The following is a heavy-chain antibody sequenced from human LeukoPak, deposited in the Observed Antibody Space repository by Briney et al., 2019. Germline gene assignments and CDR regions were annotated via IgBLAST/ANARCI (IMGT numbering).Heavy chain of an antibody. Sequence: GASVNVSCKASGYTFTSYGISWVRQAPGQGLEWMGWISAYNGNTNYAQKLQGRVTMTTDTSTSTAYMELRSLRSDDTAVYYCARDGTYYYGSGSYYPLDYWGQGTLVTVSS. V-gene: IGHV1-18*01. J-gene: IGHJ4*02. D-gene: IGHD3-10*01. CDR1: GYTFTSYG. CDR3: ARDGTYYYGSGSYYPLDY. CDR2: ISAYNGNT.